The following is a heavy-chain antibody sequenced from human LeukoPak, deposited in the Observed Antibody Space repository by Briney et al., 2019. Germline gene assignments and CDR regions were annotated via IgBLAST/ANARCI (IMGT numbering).Heavy chain of an antibody. Sequence: ASVKVSCKASGYTFTSYDINWVRQATGQGLEWMGWMNPNSGNTGYAQKFQGRVTMTRNTSISTAYMELSGLRSEDTAVYYCARGGYYYDSSGYYSIDYWGQGTLVTVSS. CDR1: GYTFTSYD. V-gene: IGHV1-8*01. CDR3: ARGGYYYDSSGYYSIDY. J-gene: IGHJ4*02. CDR2: MNPNSGNT. D-gene: IGHD3-22*01.